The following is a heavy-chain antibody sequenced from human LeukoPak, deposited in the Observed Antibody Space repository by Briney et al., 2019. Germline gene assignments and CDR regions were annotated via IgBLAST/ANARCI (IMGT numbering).Heavy chain of an antibody. CDR1: GGSISGYY. V-gene: IGHV4-4*07. CDR3: ARSRGSNYMIEY. CDR2: VYSSGST. J-gene: IGHJ4*02. D-gene: IGHD4-11*01. Sequence: SETLSLTCTVSGGSISGYYWSWIRQPAGKGLEWIGRVYSSGSTNYNPSLKSRVTISLDTSKNQFSLKLSSVTAADTAVYFCARSRGSNYMIEYWGQGTLVTVSS.